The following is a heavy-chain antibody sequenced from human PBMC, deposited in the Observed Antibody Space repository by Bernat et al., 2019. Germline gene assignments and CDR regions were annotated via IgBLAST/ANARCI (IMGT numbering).Heavy chain of an antibody. CDR2: ISTSISYT. CDR1: GFTFSDYY. J-gene: IGHJ4*02. Sequence: QVQLVESGGGLVKPGGSLRLSCAASGFTFSDYYMSWIRQAPGKGLEWVSYISTSISYTNAAESGKGRFTISRDNAKNSLYLQMNSLRAEDTAVYYCARARGYCSGGSCYYDFDYWGQGTLVTVAS. V-gene: IGHV3-11*05. CDR3: ARARGYCSGGSCYYDFDY. D-gene: IGHD2-15*01.